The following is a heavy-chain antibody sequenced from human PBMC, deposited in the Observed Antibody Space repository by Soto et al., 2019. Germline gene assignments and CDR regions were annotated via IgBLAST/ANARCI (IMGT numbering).Heavy chain of an antibody. CDR1: GGSISSGGYY. CDR3: ARSYFDYYDSSGPMAFDI. D-gene: IGHD3-22*01. J-gene: IGHJ3*02. V-gene: IGHV4-31*03. CDR2: IYYSGST. Sequence: LSLTCTVSGGSISSGGYYWSWIRQHPGKGLEWIGYIYYSGSTYYNPSLKSRVTISVDTSKNQFSLKLSSVTAADTAVYYCARSYFDYYDSSGPMAFDIWGQGTMVTVSS.